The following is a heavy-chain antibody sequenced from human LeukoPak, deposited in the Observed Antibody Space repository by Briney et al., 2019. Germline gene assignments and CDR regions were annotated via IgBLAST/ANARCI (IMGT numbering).Heavy chain of an antibody. J-gene: IGHJ4*02. CDR2: ISVSGGST. CDR1: GFTFSSHA. V-gene: IGHV3-23*01. CDR3: ATPLSGSYYSYFDY. D-gene: IGHD1-26*01. Sequence: GGSLRLSCAASGFTFSSHAMSWVRQAPGKGLEWVSSISVSGGSTYYADSVKGRFTISRDNSKNTLYLQMNSLRAEDTAVYYCATPLSGSYYSYFDYWGQGTLATVSS.